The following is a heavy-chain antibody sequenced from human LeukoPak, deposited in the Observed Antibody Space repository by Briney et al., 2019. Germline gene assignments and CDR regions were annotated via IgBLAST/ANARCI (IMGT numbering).Heavy chain of an antibody. J-gene: IGHJ3*02. CDR3: ARDLTGDDAFDI. D-gene: IGHD7-27*01. V-gene: IGHV4-61*02. Sequence: PSETLSLTCTVSGGSISSGSYYWIWIRQPAGKGLEWIGRIYTSGSTNYNPSLKSRVTISVDTSKNQFSLKLSSVTAADTAVYYCARDLTGDDAFDIWGQGTMVTVSS. CDR1: GGSISSGSYY. CDR2: IYTSGST.